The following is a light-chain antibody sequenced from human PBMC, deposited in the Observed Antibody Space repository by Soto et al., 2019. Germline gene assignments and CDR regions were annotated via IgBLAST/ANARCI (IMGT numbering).Light chain of an antibody. V-gene: IGKV3-15*01. Sequence: EIVMTQSPATLSVSPGERATLSCRASQCVSSNLAWYQQKPGQAPRLLIYGASTRATGIPARFSGSGSGTEFTLTISRLQSEDFAVYYCQQYNNWPPYTFGQGTKLEIK. CDR1: QCVSSN. J-gene: IGKJ2*01. CDR3: QQYNNWPPYT. CDR2: GAS.